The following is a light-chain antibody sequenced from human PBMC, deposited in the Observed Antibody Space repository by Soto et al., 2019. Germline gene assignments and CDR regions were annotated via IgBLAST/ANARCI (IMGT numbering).Light chain of an antibody. J-gene: IGLJ1*01. CDR2: EGS. Sequence: QSVLTQPASVSGSPGQSITISCTGTNSDVGNYNLVSWYRQHPGKAPKLMIYEGSKRPSGVSNRFSGSKSGNTASLTISGLQAEDEADYFCSSYSISTAYLFGTGTKVTVL. CDR3: SSYSISTAYL. CDR1: NSDVGNYNL. V-gene: IGLV2-14*02.